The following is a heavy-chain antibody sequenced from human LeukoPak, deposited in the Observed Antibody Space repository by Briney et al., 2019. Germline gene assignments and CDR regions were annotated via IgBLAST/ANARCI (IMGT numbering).Heavy chain of an antibody. J-gene: IGHJ4*02. D-gene: IGHD2-15*01. V-gene: IGHV1-46*01. CDR1: GYTFTSYY. CDR2: INPSGGST. Sequence: ASVKVPCKASGYTFTSYYMHWVRQAPGQGLEWMGIINPSGGSTSYAQKFQGRVTMTRDTSTSTVYMELSSLRSEDTAVYYCAREGYCSGGSCYYFDYWGQGTLVTVSS. CDR3: AREGYCSGGSCYYFDY.